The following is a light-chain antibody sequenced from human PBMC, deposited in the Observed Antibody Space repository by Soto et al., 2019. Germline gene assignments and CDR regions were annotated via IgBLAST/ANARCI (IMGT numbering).Light chain of an antibody. CDR1: QSVSNN. J-gene: IGKJ1*01. CDR3: QQYNNWPRT. Sequence: EIVMTQSPATVSMSPGERATLSCRASQSVSNNLAWYLHKPGQASRLLIFGASTRATGIPARFSGSGFGTEFTLSISSLQSEDFAIYYCQQYNNWPRTFGQGTKVDIK. V-gene: IGKV3-15*01. CDR2: GAS.